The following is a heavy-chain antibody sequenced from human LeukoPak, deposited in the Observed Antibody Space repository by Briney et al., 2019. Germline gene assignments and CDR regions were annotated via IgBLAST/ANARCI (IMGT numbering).Heavy chain of an antibody. Sequence: VASVKVSCKASGGTFSSYAISRVRQAPGKGLEWMGGIIPIFGTVNYAQKFQGRVTITADESTSTAYMELSSLRSEDTAVYYCACPVACYYGSGSYRWENWFDPWGQGTLVTVSS. CDR3: ACPVACYYGSGSYRWENWFDP. D-gene: IGHD3-10*01. V-gene: IGHV1-69*13. J-gene: IGHJ5*02. CDR1: GGTFSSYA. CDR2: IIPIFGTV.